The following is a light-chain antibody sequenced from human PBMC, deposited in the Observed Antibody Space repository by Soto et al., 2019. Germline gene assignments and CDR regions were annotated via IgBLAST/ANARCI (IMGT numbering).Light chain of an antibody. CDR2: GNS. J-gene: IGLJ2*01. V-gene: IGLV1-40*01. CDR1: SSNIGAGYD. Sequence: QSVLTQPPSVSGAPGQRVTISCTGSSSNIGAGYDVHWYQQLPGTAPKLLIYGNSNRPSGVPDRFSGSKSGTSASLAITGLQADDEADYSCQSYDSSLSPYVVFGGGTKLTVL. CDR3: QSYDSSLSPYVV.